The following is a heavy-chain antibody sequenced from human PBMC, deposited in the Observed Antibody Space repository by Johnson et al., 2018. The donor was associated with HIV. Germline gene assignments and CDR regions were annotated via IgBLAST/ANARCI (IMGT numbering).Heavy chain of an antibody. CDR3: ARGRIPATIAIDI. D-gene: IGHD2-2*01. CDR1: GFTFRSYG. Sequence: QVQLVESGGGVVQPGRSLRLSCAASGFTFRSYGMHWVRQAPGKGLEWVVLIWYDGSNKYYADSVKGRFTISRDNSKNTLYLQMNSLRAEDTAVYYCARGRIPATIAIDIWGQGTMVTVSS. V-gene: IGHV3-33*01. CDR2: IWYDGSNK. J-gene: IGHJ3*02.